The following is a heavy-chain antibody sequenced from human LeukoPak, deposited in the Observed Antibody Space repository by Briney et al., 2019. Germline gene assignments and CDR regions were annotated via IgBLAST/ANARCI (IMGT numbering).Heavy chain of an antibody. CDR3: ARLRRWLQTVDY. CDR1: GGSISSRSYY. J-gene: IGHJ4*02. V-gene: IGHV4-39*01. D-gene: IGHD5-24*01. CDR2: IYYSGST. Sequence: ESGPGLVNPSETLSLTCTVSGGSISSRSYYWGWIRQPPGKGLEWIGSIYYSGSTYYNPSLKSRVTISVDTSKNQFSLKLSSVTAADTAVYYYARLRRWLQTVDYWGQGTLVTVPS.